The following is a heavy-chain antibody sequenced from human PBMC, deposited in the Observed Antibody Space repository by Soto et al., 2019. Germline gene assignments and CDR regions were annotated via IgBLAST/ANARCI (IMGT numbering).Heavy chain of an antibody. CDR1: GFTFSSYS. Sequence: EVQLVESGGGLVKPGGSLSLSCAASGFTFSSYSMNWVRQAPGKGLEWVSSISSSSSYIYYADSVKGRFTISRDNAKNSLYLQMNSLRAEDTAVYYCARGDGLHEGPWGQGTLVTVSS. CDR3: ARGDGLHEGP. CDR2: ISSSSSYI. V-gene: IGHV3-21*01. J-gene: IGHJ5*02.